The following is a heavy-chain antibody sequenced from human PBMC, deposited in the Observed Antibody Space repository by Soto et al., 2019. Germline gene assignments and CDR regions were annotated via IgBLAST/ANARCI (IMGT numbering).Heavy chain of an antibody. Sequence: GGSLRLSCAASGFKFSNYAMSWVRQAPGKGLEWVSLISATGGGTYYADSVKGRFTISRDNSHNTLYLQVHSLTAEDTAVYYCAKDRRAGGNSAFYFDFWGQGAQVTVSS. J-gene: IGHJ4*02. V-gene: IGHV3-23*01. D-gene: IGHD3-16*01. CDR3: AKDRRAGGNSAFYFDF. CDR1: GFKFSNYA. CDR2: ISATGGGT.